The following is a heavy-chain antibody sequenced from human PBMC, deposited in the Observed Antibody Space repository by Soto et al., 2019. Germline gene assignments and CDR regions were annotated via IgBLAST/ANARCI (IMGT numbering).Heavy chain of an antibody. J-gene: IGHJ4*02. Sequence: EVQLVESGGGLVQPGGSLRLSCAASGFTFSSYWMHWVRQVPGKGLVWVSRIGSNGRSTNYADSVKGRFTISRDNAKNTLFLQMSSLRAEDTAVYYCARDVSNSVDYWGQGTLVTVSS. V-gene: IGHV3-74*01. CDR3: ARDVSNSVDY. CDR2: IGSNGRST. CDR1: GFTFSSYW. D-gene: IGHD4-4*01.